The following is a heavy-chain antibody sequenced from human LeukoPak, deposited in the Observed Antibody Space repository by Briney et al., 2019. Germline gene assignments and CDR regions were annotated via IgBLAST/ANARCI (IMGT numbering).Heavy chain of an antibody. J-gene: IGHJ4*01. Sequence: SETLSLTCTVSGASITPYFWSWIRQPPGKGLEYIGYIYYSGSTNCNPSLKSRVTISVDTSKSQFSLKLSSVTAADTAVYYCARQGKQPYHFDYRVHGPPVTVSS. CDR3: ARQGKQPYHFDY. CDR1: GASITPYF. V-gene: IGHV4-59*08. CDR2: IYYSGST. D-gene: IGHD6-13*01.